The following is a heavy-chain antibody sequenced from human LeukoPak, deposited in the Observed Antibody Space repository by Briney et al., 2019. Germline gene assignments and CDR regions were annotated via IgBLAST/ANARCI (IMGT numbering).Heavy chain of an antibody. CDR3: ARGRGGSSGWYELLYYFDY. CDR2: INHSGST. D-gene: IGHD6-19*01. J-gene: IGHJ4*02. Sequence: SETLSLTCAVYGGSFSGYYWSWSRKRPGKGLEWVGEINHSGSTNYNPSLKSRVTISVDTSKNQFSLKLSSVTAADTAVYYCARGRGGSSGWYELLYYFDYWGQGTLVTVSS. V-gene: IGHV4-34*01. CDR1: GGSFSGYY.